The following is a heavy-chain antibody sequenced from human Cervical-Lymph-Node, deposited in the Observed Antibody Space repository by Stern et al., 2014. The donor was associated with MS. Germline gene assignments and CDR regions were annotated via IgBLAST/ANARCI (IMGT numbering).Heavy chain of an antibody. J-gene: IGHJ4*02. CDR3: ARERGSGSLDY. CDR1: GGSISSAHYY. D-gene: IGHD3-10*01. V-gene: IGHV4-31*03. CDR2: IHYSGYT. Sequence: VQLQESGPGLVKPSQTLCLTCTVSGGSISSAHYYWSWIRQHPGVGLEWIGYIHYSGYTYYNPSLKSRITMSVDTSENHFSLNLTSVTAADTAVYYCARERGSGSLDYWGQGTLVTVSS.